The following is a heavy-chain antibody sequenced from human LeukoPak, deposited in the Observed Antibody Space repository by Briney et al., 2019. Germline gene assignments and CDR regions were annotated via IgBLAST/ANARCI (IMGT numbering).Heavy chain of an antibody. CDR2: IYSGGST. V-gene: IGHV3-66*01. D-gene: IGHD3-10*01. J-gene: IGHJ4*02. CDR1: GFTVSSNY. CDR3: ARDSGDIWFGESNSYFDY. Sequence: GGSLRLSCAASGFTVSSNYMSWVRQAPGKGLEWVSVIYSGGSTYYANSVKGRFTISRDNSKNTLYLQMNSLRAEDTAVYYCARDSGDIWFGESNSYFDYWGQGTLVTVSS.